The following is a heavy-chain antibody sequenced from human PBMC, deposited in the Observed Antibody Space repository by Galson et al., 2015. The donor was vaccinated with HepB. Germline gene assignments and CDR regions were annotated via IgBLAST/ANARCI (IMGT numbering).Heavy chain of an antibody. CDR3: ARGRVTGSYYVYCYYYMDV. Sequence: SVKVSCKASGVTFSSYAISWVRQAPGQGLEWMGGIIPIFGTANYAQKFQGTVTITADESTSTAYMELISLRSEDTAVYYCARGRVTGSYYVYCYYYMDVWCKGTTVTVSS. J-gene: IGHJ6*03. V-gene: IGHV1-69*13. CDR2: IIPIFGTA. CDR1: GVTFSSYA. D-gene: IGHD1-26*01.